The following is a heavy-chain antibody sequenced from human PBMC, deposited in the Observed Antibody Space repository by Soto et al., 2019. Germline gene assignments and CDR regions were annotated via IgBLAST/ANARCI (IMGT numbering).Heavy chain of an antibody. V-gene: IGHV3-48*02. D-gene: IGHD3-9*01. Sequence: EVQLVESGGGLVQPGGSLRLFCAASGFTFSSYSMNWVRQAPGKGLEWVSYISSSGSTIYYADSVKGRFTISRDNAKNSLYLQMNSLRDEDTAVYYCARAWLRGWYYFDYWGQGTLVTVSS. CDR3: ARAWLRGWYYFDY. CDR1: GFTFSSYS. CDR2: ISSSGSTI. J-gene: IGHJ4*02.